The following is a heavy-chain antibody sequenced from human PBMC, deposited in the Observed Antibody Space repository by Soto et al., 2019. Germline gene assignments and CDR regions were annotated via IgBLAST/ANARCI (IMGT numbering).Heavy chain of an antibody. Sequence: GGSLRLSCAASGFTFSSYWMHWFRQAPGKGLEWVAVISYDGSNKYYADSVKGRFTISRDNSKNTLYLQMNSLRAEDTAVYYCARDRGRGLQTPYYYYGMDVWGQGTTVTVSS. CDR3: ARDRGRGLQTPYYYYGMDV. CDR2: ISYDGSNK. V-gene: IGHV3-30-3*01. J-gene: IGHJ6*02. D-gene: IGHD3-16*01. CDR1: GFTFSSYW.